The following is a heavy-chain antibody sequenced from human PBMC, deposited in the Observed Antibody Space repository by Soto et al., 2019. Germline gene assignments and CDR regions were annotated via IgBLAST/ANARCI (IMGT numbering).Heavy chain of an antibody. D-gene: IGHD6-19*01. CDR2: ISAYNGNT. Sequence: GASVKVSCTASGYTFTSYGIIWVRQAPGQGLEWMGWISAYNGNTNYAQKLQGRVTMTTDTSTSTAYMELRSLRSDDTAVYYCARDSSSGWYLDIWGQGTMVTVSS. CDR1: GYTFTSYG. CDR3: ARDSSSGWYLDI. J-gene: IGHJ3*02. V-gene: IGHV1-18*01.